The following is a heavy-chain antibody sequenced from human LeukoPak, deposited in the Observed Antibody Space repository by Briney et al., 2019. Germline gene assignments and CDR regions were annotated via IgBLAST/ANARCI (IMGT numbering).Heavy chain of an antibody. CDR1: GGSLSSSNW. CDR2: IYHSGST. J-gene: IGHJ4*02. V-gene: IGHV4-4*02. Sequence: SGTLSLTCAVSGGSLSSSNWWSWVRQPPGKGLEWIGEIYHSGSTNYNPSLKSRVTISVDKSKNQFSLKLSSVTAADTAVYYCARVTPFITMVRGVTPDYFDYWGQGTLVTVSS. CDR3: ARVTPFITMVRGVTPDYFDY. D-gene: IGHD3-10*01.